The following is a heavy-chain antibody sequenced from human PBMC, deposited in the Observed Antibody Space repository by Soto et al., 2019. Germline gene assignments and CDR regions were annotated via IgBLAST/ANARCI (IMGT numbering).Heavy chain of an antibody. Sequence: SETLSLTCTVSGGSVSSGDYYWSWIRQPPGKGLEWIGYIYYSGSTNYDPSLKSRVSISLDTSKNQFSLRLTSVTAADTAVYYCARIPVDTYMINWFDPWGQGTLVTVSS. CDR3: ARIPVDTYMINWFDP. V-gene: IGHV4-61*08. J-gene: IGHJ5*02. CDR2: IYYSGST. D-gene: IGHD5-18*01. CDR1: GGSVSSGDYY.